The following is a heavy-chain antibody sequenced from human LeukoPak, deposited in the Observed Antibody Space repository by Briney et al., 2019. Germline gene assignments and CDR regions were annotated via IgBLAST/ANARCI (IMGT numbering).Heavy chain of an antibody. V-gene: IGHV3-53*01. Sequence: PGGSLRLSCAASGFTVSSNYMSWVRQAPGKGLEWVSVIYSGGSTYYADSVKGRFTISRDNSKNTLYLQMNSLRAEDTAVYYCARDLEWWSGPDYWGQGTLVMVSS. D-gene: IGHD3-3*01. CDR1: GFTVSSNY. CDR3: ARDLEWWSGPDY. J-gene: IGHJ4*02. CDR2: IYSGGST.